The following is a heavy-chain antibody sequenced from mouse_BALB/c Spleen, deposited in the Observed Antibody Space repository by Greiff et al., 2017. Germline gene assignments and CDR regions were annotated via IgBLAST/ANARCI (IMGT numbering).Heavy chain of an antibody. CDR2: INPYNGDT. V-gene: IGHV1-20*02. CDR3: AVDGYYVRCAMDY. D-gene: IGHD2-3*01. Sequence: EVKLQQSGPELVKPGASVKISCKASGYSFTGYFMNWVMQSHGKSLEWIGRINPYNGDTFYNQKFKGKATLTVDKSSSTAHMGLRSLASEDSAVYYCAVDGYYVRCAMDYWGQGTSVTVSS. J-gene: IGHJ4*01. CDR1: GYSFTGYF.